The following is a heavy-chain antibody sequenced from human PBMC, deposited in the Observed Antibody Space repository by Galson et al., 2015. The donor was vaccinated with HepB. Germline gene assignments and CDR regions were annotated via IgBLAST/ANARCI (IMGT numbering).Heavy chain of an antibody. J-gene: IGHJ4*02. Sequence: SLRLSCAASGFIFSSFGMHWVRQAPGKGLEWVGVIWSDGSNKYYADFVKGRFTISRDNSKNTVYLRMNSVRVEDTAVYYCAREGPEASSCMDCWGQGILVTVSS. D-gene: IGHD6-13*01. CDR1: GFIFSSFG. CDR3: AREGPEASSCMDC. V-gene: IGHV3-33*01. CDR2: IWSDGSNK.